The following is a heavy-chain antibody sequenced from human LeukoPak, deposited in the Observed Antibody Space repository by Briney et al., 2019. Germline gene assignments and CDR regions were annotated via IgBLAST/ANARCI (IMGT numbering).Heavy chain of an antibody. CDR1: GFTFNAYS. CDR2: ISRASESI. Sequence: GGSLRLSCAASGFTFNAYSVGWVRQAPGKGLEWVSIISRASESIFYADSVKGRFTISRDNSKNTLYLQMNSLRAEDTAVYYCAGDQTVEMATIYYFDYWGQGTLVTVSS. CDR3: AGDQTVEMATIYYFDY. D-gene: IGHD5-24*01. V-gene: IGHV3-21*01. J-gene: IGHJ4*02.